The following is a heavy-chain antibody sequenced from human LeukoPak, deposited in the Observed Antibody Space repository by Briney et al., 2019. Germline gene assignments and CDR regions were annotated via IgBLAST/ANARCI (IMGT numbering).Heavy chain of an antibody. Sequence: PGGSLRLSCAASGLTFSSCWMSWVRQAPGKGLEWVANIKQDGSAKYYVDAVKGRCTISRDNAKNSLYLQMDSLRAEDTAVYYCAKDFAGAFDYWVQGTPVTVSS. J-gene: IGHJ4*02. V-gene: IGHV3-7*01. CDR3: AKDFAGAFDY. CDR1: GLTFSSCW. CDR2: IKQDGSAK. D-gene: IGHD2-8*02.